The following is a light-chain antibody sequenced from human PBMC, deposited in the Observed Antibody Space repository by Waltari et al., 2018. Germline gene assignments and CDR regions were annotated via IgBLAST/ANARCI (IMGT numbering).Light chain of an antibody. CDR2: DTS. J-gene: IGKJ3*01. CDR1: RSISPY. V-gene: IGKV3-11*01. Sequence: EIVLRQSPATLSLSPGERATLSCKASRSISPYLAWYQQRPGQAPRLLIYDTSTRAPGIPARFSGSASVTDFTLTISSLEPEDFAVYYCQQRSNSFTFGPGTRVDI. CDR3: QQRSNSFT.